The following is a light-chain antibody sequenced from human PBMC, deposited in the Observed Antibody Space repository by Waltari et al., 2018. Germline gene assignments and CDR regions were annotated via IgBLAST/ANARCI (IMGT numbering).Light chain of an antibody. CDR3: GTWDSSLSAVI. Sequence: QSVLTQPPSVSAAPGQKFTISFSVSSSNIWSYYLSCYQQLPGTAPKLLIFEDNKRPSGIPGRFSGSKSGTSATLGITGLQTGDEADYYCGTWDSSLSAVIFGGGTKLTAL. V-gene: IGLV1-51*02. J-gene: IGLJ2*01. CDR2: EDN. CDR1: SSNIWSYY.